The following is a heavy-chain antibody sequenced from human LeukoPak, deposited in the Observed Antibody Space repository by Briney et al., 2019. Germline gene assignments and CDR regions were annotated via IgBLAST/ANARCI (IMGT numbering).Heavy chain of an antibody. J-gene: IGHJ6*03. CDR3: ARGGEVATRHYYYYYYMDV. CDR1: GYSISTGYY. CDR2: FYHGGST. V-gene: IGHV4-38-2*02. D-gene: IGHD5-12*01. Sequence: SETLSLTCTVSGYSISTGYYWDWIRQPPGKGLEWIGTFYHGGSTYYNPSLKSRVTISVDTSKNQVSLKLSSVTAADTAVYYCARGGEVATRHYYYYYYMDVWGKGTTVTVSS.